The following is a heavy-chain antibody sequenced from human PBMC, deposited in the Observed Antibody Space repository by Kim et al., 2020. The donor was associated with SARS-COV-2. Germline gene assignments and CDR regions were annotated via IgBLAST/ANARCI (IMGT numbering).Heavy chain of an antibody. CDR3: ARAGGYSGYALDY. Sequence: YSQEFQGRVTITRDTSASTAYMELSSLRSEDTAVYYCARAGGYSGYALDYWGQGTLVTVSS. D-gene: IGHD5-12*01. V-gene: IGHV1-3*01. J-gene: IGHJ4*02.